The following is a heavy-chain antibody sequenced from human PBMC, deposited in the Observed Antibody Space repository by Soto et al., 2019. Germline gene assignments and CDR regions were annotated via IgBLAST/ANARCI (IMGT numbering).Heavy chain of an antibody. V-gene: IGHV3-11*03. J-gene: IGHJ5*02. CDR2: ISSSSSYT. CDR3: AIHSTGYEDS. CDR1: GCTFSDYY. D-gene: IGHD5-12*01. Sequence: PGGSLRLSCAASGCTFSDYYMSWIRQAPGKGLEWVSYISSSSSYTNYADSVKGQVTISADKSISTAYLQWSSLRASDTDMYYCAIHSTGYEDSWGQGTLVTVSS.